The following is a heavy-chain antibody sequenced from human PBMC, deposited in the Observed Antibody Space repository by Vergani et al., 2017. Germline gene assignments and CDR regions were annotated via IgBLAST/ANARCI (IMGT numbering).Heavy chain of an antibody. CDR1: GGSMSGYY. Sequence: QVRLQESGPGLVKPSETLSLTCSVSGGSMSGYYWSWIRQPPGKELEWIGYMYHSGITNYNPSLETRVTISGDTSKNQFSLKLNSVTAADTAVYYCGRVADFYGLGSRLLDLWGQGSLVTVSS. CDR2: MYHSGIT. D-gene: IGHD3-10*01. J-gene: IGHJ5*02. V-gene: IGHV4-59*01. CDR3: GRVADFYGLGSRLLDL.